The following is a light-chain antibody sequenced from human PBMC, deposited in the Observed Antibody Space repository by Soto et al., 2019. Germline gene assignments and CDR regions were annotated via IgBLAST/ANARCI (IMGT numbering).Light chain of an antibody. CDR2: AAS. Sequence: DIQVTQSPSSLSASVGDRVTITCQASQSISHYLNWYQHKPGKAPKLLIYAASTLQRWVPSRFSGSGSGTDFSLTISSLQPEDFATYSCQQSYSSPRTFGQGTKLEIK. CDR3: QQSYSSPRT. J-gene: IGKJ2*02. V-gene: IGKV1-39*01. CDR1: QSISHY.